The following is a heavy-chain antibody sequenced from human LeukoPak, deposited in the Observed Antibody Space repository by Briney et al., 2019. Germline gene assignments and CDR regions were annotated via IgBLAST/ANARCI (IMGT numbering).Heavy chain of an antibody. Sequence: ASVKVSCKASGYAFTGYYMHWVRQAPGQGLEWMGRIIPNSGGTKYAQKFQGRVTMTRDTSVTTAYMELSRLRSDDTAVYYCARDRAYDREFDSWGQGTLVTVSS. CDR2: IIPNSGGT. CDR1: GYAFTGYY. V-gene: IGHV1-2*06. CDR3: ARDRAYDREFDS. D-gene: IGHD3-3*01. J-gene: IGHJ4*02.